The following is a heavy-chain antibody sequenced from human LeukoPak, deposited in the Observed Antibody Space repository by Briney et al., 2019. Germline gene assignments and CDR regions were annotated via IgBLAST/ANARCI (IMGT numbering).Heavy chain of an antibody. CDR2: IYYSGST. J-gene: IGHJ3*02. Sequence: SETLSLTCTVSGGSISSYYWSWTRQPPGKGLEWIGYIYYSGSTNYNPSLKSRVTISVDTSKNQFSLKLSSVTAADTAVYYCARGVGATTRMAFDIWGQGTMVTVSS. V-gene: IGHV4-59*01. D-gene: IGHD1-26*01. CDR1: GGSISSYY. CDR3: ARGVGATTRMAFDI.